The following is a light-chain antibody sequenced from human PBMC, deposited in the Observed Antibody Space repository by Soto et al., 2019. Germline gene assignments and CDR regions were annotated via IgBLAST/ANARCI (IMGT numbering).Light chain of an antibody. CDR3: QQYGISPFT. CDR2: GAS. V-gene: IGKV3-20*01. J-gene: IGKJ4*01. CDR1: QFVSSTY. Sequence: VLTQSPGTLSLSQGARATLSCRASQFVSSTYLAWYQQRPGQAPRLLIYGASSRATGIPDRFSGGGSETDFTLTISRLESEDSAVYYCQQYGISPFTFGGGTKVDIK.